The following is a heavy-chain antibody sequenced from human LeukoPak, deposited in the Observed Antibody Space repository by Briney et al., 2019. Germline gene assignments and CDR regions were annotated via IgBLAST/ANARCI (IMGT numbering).Heavy chain of an antibody. CDR2: IYYSGST. D-gene: IGHD2-15*01. CDR1: GGSISSSSYY. J-gene: IGHJ5*02. V-gene: IGHV4-39*07. Sequence: PSETLSLTCTVSGGSISSSSYYWGWIRQPPGKGLEWIGSIYYSGSTYYNPSLKSRVTISVDTSKNQFSLKLSSVTAADTAVYYCARDLKVVGGSSVENWFDPWGQGTLVTVSS. CDR3: ARDLKVVGGSSVENWFDP.